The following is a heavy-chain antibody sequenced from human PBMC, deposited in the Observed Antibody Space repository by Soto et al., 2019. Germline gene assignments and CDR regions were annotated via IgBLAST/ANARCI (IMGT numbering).Heavy chain of an antibody. CDR2: ISYDGSNK. Sequence: GGSLRLSCAASGFTFSSYGMHWVRQAPGKGLEWVALISYDGSNKYYADSVKGRFTISRDNSKNTLYLQMNSLRAEDTAVYYCARRAIAHDAFDIWGQGKMVTVSS. D-gene: IGHD1-26*01. CDR3: ARRAIAHDAFDI. CDR1: GFTFSSYG. V-gene: IGHV3-30*03. J-gene: IGHJ3*02.